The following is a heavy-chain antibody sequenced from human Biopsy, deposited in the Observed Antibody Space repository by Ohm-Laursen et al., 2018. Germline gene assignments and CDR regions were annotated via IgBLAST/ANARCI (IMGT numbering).Heavy chain of an antibody. CDR2: ISYTGYT. CDR3: ARGSNDFGGLYFPR. D-gene: IGHD4-23*01. CDR1: GASVRSHF. V-gene: IGHV4-59*02. Sequence: GTLSLTCTLSGASVRSHFLTWIRQPPGKGLEWIGHISYTGYTSYNASLKSRVTISVDTSRNHFSLRLSSLTAADTAVYYCARGSNDFGGLYFPRWGQGTLLTVSS. J-gene: IGHJ4*02.